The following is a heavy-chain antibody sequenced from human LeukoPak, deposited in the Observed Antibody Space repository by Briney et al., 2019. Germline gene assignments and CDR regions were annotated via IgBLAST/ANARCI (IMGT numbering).Heavy chain of an antibody. CDR1: GFTFNTYP. CDR3: ARDAISRGSGAYCDC. V-gene: IGHV3-30*01. D-gene: IGHD3-10*01. J-gene: IGHJ4*02. CDR2: ISYDGSNK. Sequence: GGSLRLSCAASGFTFNTYPMHWVRQAPGKGLEWEAVISYDGSNKNYADSVKGRFAISRDNSWNTLCLQMNSLREEDTAVYYCARDAISRGSGAYCDCWGQGALVTVSS.